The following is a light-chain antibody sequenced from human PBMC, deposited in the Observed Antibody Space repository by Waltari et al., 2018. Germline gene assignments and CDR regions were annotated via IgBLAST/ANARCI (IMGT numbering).Light chain of an antibody. Sequence: DIQMTQSPSTLSASVGDRVTITCRASQSINDWLAWFQQKPRKAPKLLIYKASSLESGVPSRFSGSGSETEFTLTISRLQPDDFATYYCQQYNSYSLYTFGQGTKLEIK. V-gene: IGKV1-5*03. CDR2: KAS. CDR1: QSINDW. J-gene: IGKJ2*01. CDR3: QQYNSYSLYT.